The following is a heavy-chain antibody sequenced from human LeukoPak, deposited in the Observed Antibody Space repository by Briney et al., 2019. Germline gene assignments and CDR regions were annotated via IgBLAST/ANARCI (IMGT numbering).Heavy chain of an antibody. D-gene: IGHD1-26*01. V-gene: IGHV3-33*01. CDR1: GFTFSRHG. Sequence: GGSLRLSCGASGFTFSRHGMHWVRQAPGKGLEWVAVIWYDGSKTYYADSVKARFTISRDNSKNTLYLQMNSLSAEDTAVYYCVRLSTFKVGSTAYDAFDLWGQGTMVTVSS. CDR2: IWYDGSKT. J-gene: IGHJ3*01. CDR3: VRLSTFKVGSTAYDAFDL.